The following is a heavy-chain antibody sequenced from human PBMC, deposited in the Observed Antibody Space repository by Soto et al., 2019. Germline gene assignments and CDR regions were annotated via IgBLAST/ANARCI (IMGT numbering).Heavy chain of an antibody. CDR3: AKGQHCSTTSFYFYFYGMAV. CDR2: IIPIFGTA. D-gene: IGHD2-2*01. Sequence: LSGDASGWVRMKKRQGLEWVGGIIPIFGTANYAQKFQGRVTITADESTSTAYMELNSLRAEDTAVYYCAKGQHCSTTSFYFYFYGMAVWGQGTKVTVSS. J-gene: IGHJ6*02. V-gene: IGHV1-69*01. CDR1: LSGDA.